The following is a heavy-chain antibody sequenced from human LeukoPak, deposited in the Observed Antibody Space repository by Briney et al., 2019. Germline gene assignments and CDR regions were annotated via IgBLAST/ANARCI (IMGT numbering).Heavy chain of an antibody. CDR1: GVSISSYY. D-gene: IGHD2-15*01. J-gene: IGHJ4*02. V-gene: IGHV4-59*01. Sequence: PSETLSLTCTVSGVSISSYYWSWIRQPPGKGLEWIGYIYYSGSTNYNPSLKSRVTISVDTSKNQFSLKLSSVTAADTAVYYCARERRVGDFDYWGQGTLVTVSS. CDR3: ARERRVGDFDY. CDR2: IYYSGST.